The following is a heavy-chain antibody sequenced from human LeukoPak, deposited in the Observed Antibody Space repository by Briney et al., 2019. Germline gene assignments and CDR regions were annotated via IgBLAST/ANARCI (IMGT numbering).Heavy chain of an antibody. CDR3: ARAADDLEPDYYDSSGYPDY. Sequence: PGGSLRLSCAASGFTFSSYGMHWVRQAPGKGLEWVAVIWYDGSNKYYADSVKGRFTISRDNSKNTLYLQMNSLRAEDTAVYYCARAADDLEPDYYDSSGYPDYWGQGTLVTVSS. CDR2: IWYDGSNK. CDR1: GFTFSSYG. V-gene: IGHV3-33*01. D-gene: IGHD3-22*01. J-gene: IGHJ4*02.